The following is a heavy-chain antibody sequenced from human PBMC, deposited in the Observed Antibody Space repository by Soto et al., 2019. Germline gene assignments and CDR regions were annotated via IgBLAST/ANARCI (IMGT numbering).Heavy chain of an antibody. CDR1: GFSFSSYG. D-gene: IGHD4-17*01. CDR3: ARSTRSLVGYYYYYYGMDV. Sequence: ESGGGVVQPGRSLRLSCAASGFSFSSYGMHWVCQAPGKGLEWVALISYDGSNKYYADSVKGRFTISRDNSKNTLYLQMNNLRAEDTAVYCCARSTRSLVGYYYYYYGMDVWGQGATVTVSS. J-gene: IGHJ6*02. V-gene: IGHV3-30*03. CDR2: ISYDGSNK.